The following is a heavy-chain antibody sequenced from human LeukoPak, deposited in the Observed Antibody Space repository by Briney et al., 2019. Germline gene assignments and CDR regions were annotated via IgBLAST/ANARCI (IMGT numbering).Heavy chain of an antibody. CDR3: AREYSGWHYDY. D-gene: IGHD6-19*01. Sequence: GASVKVSCKASGGTFSSYAISWVRQAPGQGLEWMGGIIPIFGTANYAQKFQGRVTITADESTSTAYMELSSLRSENTAVYYCAREYSGWHYDYWGQGTLVTVSS. CDR1: GGTFSSYA. V-gene: IGHV1-69*13. J-gene: IGHJ4*02. CDR2: IIPIFGTA.